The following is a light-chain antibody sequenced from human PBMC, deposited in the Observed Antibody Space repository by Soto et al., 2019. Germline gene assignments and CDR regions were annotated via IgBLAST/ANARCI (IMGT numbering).Light chain of an antibody. J-gene: IGKJ5*01. CDR2: GTS. V-gene: IGKV3-20*01. CDR3: QQYGASPLT. Sequence: EIVLTQSPGTLSLSPGERATLSCRASQSVAGSYLVWYQQKPGQAPTLLIYGTSSRATGIPDRFSGSGSGTDFALTISGLEPEDAAVYVCQQYGASPLTFGQGTRLEIK. CDR1: QSVAGSY.